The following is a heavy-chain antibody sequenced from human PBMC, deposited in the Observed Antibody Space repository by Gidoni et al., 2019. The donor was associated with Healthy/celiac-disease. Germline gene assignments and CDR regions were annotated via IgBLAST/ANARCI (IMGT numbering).Heavy chain of an antibody. V-gene: IGHV4-34*01. CDR2: INHSGST. J-gene: IGHJ4*02. Sequence: QVQLQQWGAGLLKPSETLSLTCAVYGGSFSGYYWRWLRQPPGKGLEWIGEINHSGSTNYNPSLKSRVTISVDTSKNQFSLKLSSVTAADTAVYYCARGRRRQYSSSFGFGVFPGYYFDYWGQGTLVTVSS. CDR1: GGSFSGYY. CDR3: ARGRRRQYSSSFGFGVFPGYYFDY. D-gene: IGHD6-13*01.